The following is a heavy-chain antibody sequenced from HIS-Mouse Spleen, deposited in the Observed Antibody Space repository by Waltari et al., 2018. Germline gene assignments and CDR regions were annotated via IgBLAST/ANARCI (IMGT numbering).Heavy chain of an antibody. CDR3: ARGLAARFDY. Sequence: QVQLQQWGAGLLKPSETLSLTCAVYGGSFSGYYWSWIRQPPGKGLEWIGEINHSGSTNYNPSLKSRVTRSVDTSKNQFSLKLSSVTAADTAVYYCARGLAARFDYWGQGTLVTVSS. V-gene: IGHV4-34*01. D-gene: IGHD6-6*01. CDR1: GGSFSGYY. CDR2: INHSGST. J-gene: IGHJ4*02.